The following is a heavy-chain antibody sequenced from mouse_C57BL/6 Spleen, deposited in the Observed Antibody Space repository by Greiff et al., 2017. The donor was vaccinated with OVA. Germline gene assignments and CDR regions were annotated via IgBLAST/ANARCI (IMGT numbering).Heavy chain of an antibody. V-gene: IGHV1-82*01. CDR1: GYAFSSSW. Sequence: VQVVESGPELVKPGASVKISCKASGYAFSSSWMNWVKQRPGKGLEWIGRIYPGDGDTNYNGKFKGKATLTADKSSSTAYMQLSSLTSEDSAVYFCARERIYYGYDETWFAYWGQGTLVTVSA. CDR3: ARERIYYGYDETWFAY. CDR2: IYPGDGDT. D-gene: IGHD2-2*01. J-gene: IGHJ3*01.